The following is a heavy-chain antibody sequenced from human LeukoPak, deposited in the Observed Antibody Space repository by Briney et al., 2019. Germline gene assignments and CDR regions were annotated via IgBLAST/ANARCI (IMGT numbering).Heavy chain of an antibody. CDR3: ARELVRADFWSGCPNPHDAFDI. D-gene: IGHD3-3*01. CDR2: ISSSSSYI. J-gene: IGHJ3*02. V-gene: IGHV3-21*01. Sequence: PGGSLRLSCAASGFTFSSYSMNWVRQAPGKGLEWVSSISSSSSYIYCADSVKGRFTISRDNAKNSLYLQMNSLRAEDTAVYYCARELVRADFWSGCPNPHDAFDIWGQGTMVTVSS. CDR1: GFTFSSYS.